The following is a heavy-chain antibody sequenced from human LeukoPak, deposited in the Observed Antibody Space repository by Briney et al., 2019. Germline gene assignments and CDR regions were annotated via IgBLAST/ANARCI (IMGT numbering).Heavy chain of an antibody. CDR2: VFHSGST. CDR3: ARGPDYYGSESYLAH. D-gene: IGHD3-10*01. Sequence: SETLSLTCSVSGGSISSNSCYWGWIRQPPGKGLEWIGSVFHSGSTFYNPSLKSRVTMSVDTSKNQISLKLSSVTAADTAVYYCARGPDYYGSESYLAHWGQGALVTVSS. CDR1: GGSISSNSCY. J-gene: IGHJ4*02. V-gene: IGHV4-39*07.